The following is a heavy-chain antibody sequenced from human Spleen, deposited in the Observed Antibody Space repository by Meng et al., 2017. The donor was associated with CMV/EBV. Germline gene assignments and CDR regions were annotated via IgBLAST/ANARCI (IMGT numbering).Heavy chain of an antibody. V-gene: IGHV3-33*06. CDR1: GFTFSSYG. CDR3: AEAAGTAWFDY. D-gene: IGHD6-13*01. CDR2: IWYDGSNK. J-gene: IGHJ4*02. Sequence: GESLKISCAASGFTFSSYGMHWVRQAPGKGLEWVAVIWYDGSNKYYADSVKGRFTISRDNSKNTLYLQMNSLRAEDTAVYYCAEAAGTAWFDYWGQGTLVTVSS.